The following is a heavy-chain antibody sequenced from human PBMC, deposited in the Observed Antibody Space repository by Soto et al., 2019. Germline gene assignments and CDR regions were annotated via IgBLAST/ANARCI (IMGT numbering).Heavy chain of an antibody. CDR3: AHGKPSIAARYYYYYGMDV. V-gene: IGHV2-5*01. D-gene: IGHD6-6*01. Sequence: SGPTLVNPTQTLTLTCTFSGFSLSTSGVGVGWIRQPPGKALEWLALIYWNDDKRYSPSLKSRLTITKDTSKNQVVLTMTNMDPVDTATYYCAHGKPSIAARYYYYYGMDVWGQGTTVTVSS. CDR1: GFSLSTSGVG. J-gene: IGHJ6*02. CDR2: IYWNDDK.